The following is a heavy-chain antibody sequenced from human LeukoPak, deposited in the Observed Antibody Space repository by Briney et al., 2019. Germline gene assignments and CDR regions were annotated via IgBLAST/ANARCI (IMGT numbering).Heavy chain of an antibody. CDR2: INPSGGST. Sequence: GASVKVSCKASGYTFTSYYMHWVRQAPGQGLEWMGIINPSGGSTSYARKFQSRVTMTRDTSTSTVYMELSSLRSEDTAVYYCARAAPIIAAAGPLHFDYWGQGTLVTVSS. CDR3: ARAAPIIAAAGPLHFDY. V-gene: IGHV1-46*01. D-gene: IGHD6-13*01. CDR1: GYTFTSYY. J-gene: IGHJ4*02.